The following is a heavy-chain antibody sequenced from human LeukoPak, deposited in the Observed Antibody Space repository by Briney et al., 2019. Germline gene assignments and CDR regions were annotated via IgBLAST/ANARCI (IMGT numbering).Heavy chain of an antibody. V-gene: IGHV1-24*01. CDR1: GYTLTELS. J-gene: IGHJ6*03. Sequence: ASVKVSCKVSGYTLTELSMHWVRQAPGKGLEWMGGFDPEDDKRIYAQKFQGRVTMTEDTSTDTAYMELSSLTSEDTAVYYCATLGSYYYMDVWGKGTTVTVSS. D-gene: IGHD3-10*01. CDR3: ATLGSYYYMDV. CDR2: FDPEDDKR.